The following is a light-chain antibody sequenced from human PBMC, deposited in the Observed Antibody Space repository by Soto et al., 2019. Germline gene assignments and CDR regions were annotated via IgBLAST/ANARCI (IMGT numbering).Light chain of an antibody. J-gene: IGKJ1*01. Sequence: IVMTQSPATLSVSPGERATLSFRASQSVSSNLAWYQQKPGQAPRLLIYGASTRATGIPARFSGSGSGTEFTLTITSLQPDDFATYYCQQYDGYSWTFGQGTKVDIK. CDR2: GAS. CDR3: QQYDGYSWT. CDR1: QSVSSN. V-gene: IGKV3-15*01.